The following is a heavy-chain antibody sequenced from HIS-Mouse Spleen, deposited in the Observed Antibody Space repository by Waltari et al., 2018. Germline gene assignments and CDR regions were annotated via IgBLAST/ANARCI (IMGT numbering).Heavy chain of an antibody. Sequence: QLQLQESGPGLVKPSETLSLTCTVSGGSISSSSYYWGWIRQPPGKGLEWIGSINYRGSTYYNPSLKSRVTISVDTSKNQCSLKLRSVTAADTAVYYCARDGYSGYGHDAFDIWGQGTMVTVSS. CDR2: INYRGST. J-gene: IGHJ3*02. V-gene: IGHV4-39*07. CDR1: GGSISSSSYY. D-gene: IGHD5-12*01. CDR3: ARDGYSGYGHDAFDI.